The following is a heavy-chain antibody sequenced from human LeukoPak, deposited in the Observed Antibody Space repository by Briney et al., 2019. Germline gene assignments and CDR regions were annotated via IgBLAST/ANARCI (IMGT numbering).Heavy chain of an antibody. D-gene: IGHD3-10*01. CDR1: GFTFSSYA. Sequence: GASLRLSCAASGFTFSSYALSWVRQAPGKGLEWVSAISGSGGSTYYADSVKGRFTISRDNSKNTLYLQMNSLRAEDTAVYYCAKGALWFGELIYYFDYWGQGTLVTVSS. CDR3: AKGALWFGELIYYFDY. CDR2: ISGSGGST. V-gene: IGHV3-23*01. J-gene: IGHJ4*02.